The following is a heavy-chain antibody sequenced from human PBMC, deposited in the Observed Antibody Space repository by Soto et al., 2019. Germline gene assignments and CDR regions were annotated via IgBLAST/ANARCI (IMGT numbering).Heavy chain of an antibody. CDR2: IHNSGNT. CDR1: SGSIRTSY. D-gene: IGHD2-21*02. J-gene: IGHJ3*02. Sequence: QVQLQESGPGLVKPSETLSLTCTVPSGSIRTSYWTWIRQFPGKRLEWIAHIHNSGNTNSNPSLKSRVTSSMDTSKNQISLRLTSVPAADTAMYYCARLQYTVVTPIDMWGQGTMVTVSS. V-gene: IGHV4-59*01. CDR3: ARLQYTVVTPIDM.